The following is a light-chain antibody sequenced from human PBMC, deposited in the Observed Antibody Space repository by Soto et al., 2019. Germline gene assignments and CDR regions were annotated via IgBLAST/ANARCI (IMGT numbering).Light chain of an antibody. CDR3: QQHTT. CDR1: QGISSW. J-gene: IGKJ1*01. CDR2: KAS. Sequence: DIQMTQSPSALSASVGDRVTITCRGSQGISSWLAWYQQKPGKAPRLLIYKASSLASGVPSRFSGSGSGTEFTLTISSLQPEDVATYHCQQHTTFGQGTKVDIK. V-gene: IGKV1-5*03.